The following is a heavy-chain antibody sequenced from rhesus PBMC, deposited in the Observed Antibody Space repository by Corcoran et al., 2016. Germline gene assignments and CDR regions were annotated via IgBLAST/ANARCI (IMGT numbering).Heavy chain of an antibody. J-gene: IGHJ3*01. V-gene: IGHV4-106*01. D-gene: IGHD6-25*01. CDR1: GGSIRDDHY. Sequence: QVQLQESGPGLVKPSETLSLTCAVSGGSIRDDHYWSWIRPPPGKGLEWIGYIFGSGGGTNYNPPLNNRVTISIETSKNQFSLKLSSVTAADTAVYYCAREAAADHGQKDAFDFWGQGLRVTVSS. CDR3: AREAAADHGQKDAFDF. CDR2: IFGSGGGT.